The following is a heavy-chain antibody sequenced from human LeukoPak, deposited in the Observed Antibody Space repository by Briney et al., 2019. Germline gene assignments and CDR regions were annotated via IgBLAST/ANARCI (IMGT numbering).Heavy chain of an antibody. V-gene: IGHV1-18*01. J-gene: IGHJ4*02. CDR3: ARDNSLVDYYDSSGYYPGY. Sequence: ASVKVSCKTSGYTFTSYGISWVRQAPGQGLEWMGWISAYNGNTNYAQKLQGRVTMTTDTSTSTAYMELRSLRSDDTAVYCCARDNSLVDYYDSSGYYPGYWGQGTLVTVSS. CDR1: GYTFTSYG. CDR2: ISAYNGNT. D-gene: IGHD3-22*01.